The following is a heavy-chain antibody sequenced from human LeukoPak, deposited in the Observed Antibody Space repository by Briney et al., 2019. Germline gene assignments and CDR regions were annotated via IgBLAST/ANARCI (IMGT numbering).Heavy chain of an antibody. CDR3: ARESDSRGYCSGGSCRPDALDI. CDR2: IIPIFGTA. CDR1: GGTFSSYA. D-gene: IGHD2-15*01. Sequence: ASVKVSCKASGGTFSSYAISWVRQAPGQGLEWMGGIIPIFGTANYAQKFQGRVTITTDESTSTAYMELSSLRSEDTAVYYCARESDSRGYCSGGSCRPDALDIWGQGTMVTVSS. V-gene: IGHV1-69*05. J-gene: IGHJ3*02.